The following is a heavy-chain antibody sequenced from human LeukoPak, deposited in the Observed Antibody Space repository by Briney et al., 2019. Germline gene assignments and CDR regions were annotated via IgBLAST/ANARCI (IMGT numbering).Heavy chain of an antibody. J-gene: IGHJ4*02. CDR3: ARDIRGYWFGELPFDY. CDR1: GYTFTGYY. Sequence: GASVKVSCKASGYTFTGYYIHWVRQAPGQGLEWMGWINPNSGGTNYAQKFQGRVTMTRDTSISTAYMELSRLRSDDTAVYYCARDIRGYWFGELPFDYWGQGTLVTVSS. V-gene: IGHV1-2*02. D-gene: IGHD3-10*01. CDR2: INPNSGGT.